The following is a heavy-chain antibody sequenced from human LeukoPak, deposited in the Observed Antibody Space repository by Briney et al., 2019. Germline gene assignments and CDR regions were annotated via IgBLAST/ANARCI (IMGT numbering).Heavy chain of an antibody. CDR3: AKGGSGYCSGGSCRAYYYGMDV. Sequence: PSETLSLTCAVSGGSISSGGYSWSWIRQPPGTGLEWIGYIYHSGSTYYNPSLKSRVTISVDRSKNQFSLKLSSVTAADTAVYYCAKGGSGYCSGGSCRAYYYGMDVWGQGTTVTVSS. J-gene: IGHJ6*02. CDR2: IYHSGST. V-gene: IGHV4-30-2*01. D-gene: IGHD2-15*01. CDR1: GGSISSGGYS.